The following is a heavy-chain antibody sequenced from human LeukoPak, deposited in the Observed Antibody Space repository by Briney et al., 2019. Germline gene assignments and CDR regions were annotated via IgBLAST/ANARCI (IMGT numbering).Heavy chain of an antibody. CDR3: AIEGYYYDSSGYYTFDY. Sequence: GGSLRLSCVASGFTFSTFTMNWVRQAPGKGLEWVSCISSSSSYIYYADSVKGRFTISRDNAKNSLYLQMNSLRAEDTAVYYCAIEGYYYDSSGYYTFDYWGQGTLVTVSS. J-gene: IGHJ4*02. CDR2: ISSSSSYI. V-gene: IGHV3-21*04. CDR1: GFTFSTFT. D-gene: IGHD3-22*01.